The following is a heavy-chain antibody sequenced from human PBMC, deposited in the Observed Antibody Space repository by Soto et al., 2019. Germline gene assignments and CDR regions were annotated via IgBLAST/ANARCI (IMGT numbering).Heavy chain of an antibody. Sequence: SETLSLTCAVSSGSISSSNWWSWVRQPPGKGLEWIGEIYHSGSTNYNPSLKSRVTISVDKSKNQFSLKLSSVTAADTAVYYCARAVGGLVARFDYWGQGTLVTVSS. J-gene: IGHJ4*02. D-gene: IGHD5-12*01. CDR3: ARAVGGLVARFDY. CDR2: IYHSGST. CDR1: SGSISSSNW. V-gene: IGHV4-4*02.